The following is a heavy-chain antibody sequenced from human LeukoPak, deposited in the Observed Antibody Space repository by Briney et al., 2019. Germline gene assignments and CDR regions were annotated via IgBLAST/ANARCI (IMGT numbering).Heavy chain of an antibody. Sequence: PSETLSLTCAVYGGSISSYYWSWIRQPPGKGLEWIGYIYYSGNTNYNPSLRSRVTISEDTSKNQFSLKLRSVTAADTAVYYCARVGAAGDYYFDYWGQGTLVTVSS. CDR3: ARVGAAGDYYFDY. CDR2: IYYSGNT. V-gene: IGHV4-59*01. J-gene: IGHJ4*02. CDR1: GGSISSYY. D-gene: IGHD6-13*01.